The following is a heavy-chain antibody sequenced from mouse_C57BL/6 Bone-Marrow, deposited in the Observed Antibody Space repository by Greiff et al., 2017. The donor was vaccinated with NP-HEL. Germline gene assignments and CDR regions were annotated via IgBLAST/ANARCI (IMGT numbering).Heavy chain of an antibody. CDR3: AKYYYGSRYWYFDV. CDR2: ISYDGSN. D-gene: IGHD1-1*01. J-gene: IGHJ1*03. V-gene: IGHV3-6*01. CDR1: GYSITSGYY. Sequence: EVQVVESGPGLVKPSQSLSLTCSVTGYSITSGYYWNWIRQFPGNKLEWMGYISYDGSNNSNPSLKNRISITRDTSKNQFFLKLNSVTTEDTATYYCAKYYYGSRYWYFDVWGTGTTVTVSS.